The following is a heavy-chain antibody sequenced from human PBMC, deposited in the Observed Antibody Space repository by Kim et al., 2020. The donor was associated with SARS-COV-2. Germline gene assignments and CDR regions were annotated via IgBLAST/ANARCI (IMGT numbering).Heavy chain of an antibody. CDR2: IGTAGDT. CDR1: GFTFSSYD. V-gene: IGHV3-13*01. D-gene: IGHD3-10*01. CDR3: ARAFKYYYMGMPRYWYFDL. J-gene: IGHJ2*01. Sequence: GGSLRLSCAASGFTFSSYDMHWVRQATGKGLEWVSAIGTAGDTYYPGSVKGRFTISRENAKNSLYLQMNSLRAGDTAVYYCARAFKYYYMGMPRYWYFDLWGRGTLVTVSS.